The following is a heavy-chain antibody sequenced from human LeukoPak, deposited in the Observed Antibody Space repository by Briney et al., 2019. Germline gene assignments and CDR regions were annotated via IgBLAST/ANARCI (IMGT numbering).Heavy chain of an antibody. J-gene: IGHJ4*02. D-gene: IGHD3-3*01. Sequence: GGSLRLSCAASGFTFSTYSMNWVRQAPGKGLEWVSYINIRSNLTFYADSVKGRFTISRDNAKNSLYLQMNSLRAEDTAVYYCARDPYWGPISIRFLEWLPSGGQGTLVTVSS. CDR3: ARDPYWGPISIRFLEWLPS. CDR2: INIRSNLT. CDR1: GFTFSTYS. V-gene: IGHV3-21*05.